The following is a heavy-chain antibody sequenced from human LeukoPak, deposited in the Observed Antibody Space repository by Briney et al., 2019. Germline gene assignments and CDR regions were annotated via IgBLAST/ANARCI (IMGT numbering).Heavy chain of an antibody. CDR2: IYSGGTT. CDR3: VTITLPGYFDY. J-gene: IGHJ4*02. Sequence: TGGSLRLSCAASGFTVSSNYMSWVRQAPGKGLEWVSVIYSGGTTYYADSVEGRFTISRDNSKNTLYLQMNSLRAEDTAVYYCVTITLPGYFDYWGQGTLVTVSS. CDR1: GFTVSSNY. V-gene: IGHV3-53*01. D-gene: IGHD3-10*01.